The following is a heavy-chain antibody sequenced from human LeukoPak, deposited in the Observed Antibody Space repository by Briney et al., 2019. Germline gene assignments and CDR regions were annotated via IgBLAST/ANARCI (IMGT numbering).Heavy chain of an antibody. J-gene: IGHJ4*02. D-gene: IGHD3-22*01. CDR1: GGSVSSGSYY. CDR2: IYYSGST. Sequence: SETLSLTCTVSGGSVSSGSYYWSWIRQPPGKGLEWIGYIYYSGSTNYNPSLKSRVTISVDTSKNQFSLKLSSVTAADTAVYYCARVMGLVYDSSGYYLYYFDDWGQGTLVTVSS. V-gene: IGHV4-61*01. CDR3: ARVMGLVYDSSGYYLYYFDD.